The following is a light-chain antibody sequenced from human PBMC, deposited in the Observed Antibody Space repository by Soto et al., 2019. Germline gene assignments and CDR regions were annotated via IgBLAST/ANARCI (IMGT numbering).Light chain of an antibody. Sequence: QSVLTQPASVSGSPGQSITISCTGTSSDVGGYNYVSWYQQHPGKAPNLMIYEVSNRPSGVSNRFSGSKSGNTASLTISGLQAEDEADYYCSSYTSSSTVFGTGTKLTVL. J-gene: IGLJ1*01. CDR1: SSDVGGYNY. V-gene: IGLV2-14*01. CDR3: SSYTSSSTV. CDR2: EVS.